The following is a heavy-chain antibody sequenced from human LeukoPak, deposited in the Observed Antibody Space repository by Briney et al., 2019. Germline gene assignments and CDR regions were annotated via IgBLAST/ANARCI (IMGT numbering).Heavy chain of an antibody. V-gene: IGHV1-18*01. CDR2: ISAYNGNT. CDR3: ASGVLTGTGFDY. Sequence: ASVKVSCKASGYTFTSYGISWVRQAPGQGLEWMGWISAYNGNTNYGQKLQGRVTMTTDTSTSTAYMELRSLRSGDTAVYYCASGVLTGTGFDYWGQGTLVTVSS. D-gene: IGHD1-20*01. J-gene: IGHJ4*02. CDR1: GYTFTSYG.